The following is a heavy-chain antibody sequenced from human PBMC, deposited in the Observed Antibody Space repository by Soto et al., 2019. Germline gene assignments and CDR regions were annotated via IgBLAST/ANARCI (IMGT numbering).Heavy chain of an antibody. CDR2: ISYDGSNK. D-gene: IGHD2-15*01. V-gene: IGHV3-30-3*01. CDR3: ARDGLVVVAATRGYYYGMDV. Sequence: QVQLVESGGGVVQPGRSLRLSCAASGFTFSSYAMHWVRQAPGQGLEWVAVISYDGSNKYYADSVKGRFTISRDNSKNTLYLQMNSLRAEDTAVDYCARDGLVVVAATRGYYYGMDVWGQGTTVTVSS. CDR1: GFTFSSYA. J-gene: IGHJ6*02.